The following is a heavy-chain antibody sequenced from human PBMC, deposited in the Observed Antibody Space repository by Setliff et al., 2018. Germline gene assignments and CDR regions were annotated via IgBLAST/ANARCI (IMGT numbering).Heavy chain of an antibody. D-gene: IGHD3-3*01. CDR2: ITNYNGKT. V-gene: IGHV1-18*01. CDR3: ATRTPVTFSGVVTTV. J-gene: IGHJ4*02. CDR1: GLTFTTFS. Sequence: GASVKVSCKASGLTFTTFSISWVRQAPGQGLEWMGWITNYNGKTDYAQKFQDRVILTTDTSTNTAYMELRNLRPDEKAIYYCATRTPVTFSGVVTTVWGQGSLVTV.